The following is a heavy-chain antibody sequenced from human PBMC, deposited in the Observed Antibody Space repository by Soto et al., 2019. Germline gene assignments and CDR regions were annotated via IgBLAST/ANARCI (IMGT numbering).Heavy chain of an antibody. Sequence: PSETLSLTCTVSGGSISSSSYYWGWIRQPPGKGLEWIGSIYYSESTYYNPSLKGRVIISADTSKNQFSLKLSSVTAADTAMYYCAESRSGYGNWFDPWGQGTLVTVSS. V-gene: IGHV4-39*01. J-gene: IGHJ5*02. D-gene: IGHD6-25*01. CDR3: AESRSGYGNWFDP. CDR2: IYYSEST. CDR1: GGSISSSSYY.